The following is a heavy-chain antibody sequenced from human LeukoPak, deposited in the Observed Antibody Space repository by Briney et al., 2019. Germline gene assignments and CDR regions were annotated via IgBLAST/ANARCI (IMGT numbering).Heavy chain of an antibody. Sequence: SETLSFTCTVSGGSISSYYWSWIRQPPGKGLEWIGYIYYSGSTTYNPSLKSRVTISVDTSKNKFSLKLSSVTAADTAVYYCARVPISTTARGYFDYWGQGTLVTVSS. D-gene: IGHD4-17*01. CDR3: ARVPISTTARGYFDY. CDR1: GGSISSYY. J-gene: IGHJ4*02. CDR2: IYYSGST. V-gene: IGHV4-59*01.